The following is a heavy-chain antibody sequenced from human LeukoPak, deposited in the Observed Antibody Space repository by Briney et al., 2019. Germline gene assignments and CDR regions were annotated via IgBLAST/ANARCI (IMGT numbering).Heavy chain of an antibody. CDR3: AKGQNYYDTSGYLTVDH. Sequence: PGGSLRLSCAASGFTFSSYAMTWVRQAPGKGLEWVSVISGSGGSTYYADSVKDRFTISRDNSKNTLYLQMNSLRAEDTAVYYCAKGQNYYDTSGYLTVDHWGQGTLVTVSS. CDR2: ISGSGGST. V-gene: IGHV3-23*01. J-gene: IGHJ4*02. CDR1: GFTFSSYA. D-gene: IGHD3-22*01.